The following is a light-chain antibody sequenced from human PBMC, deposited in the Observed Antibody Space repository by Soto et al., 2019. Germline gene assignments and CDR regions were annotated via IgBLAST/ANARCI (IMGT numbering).Light chain of an antibody. J-gene: IGLJ2*01. CDR1: SGDVGGYNY. Sequence: QSALTQPASVSGSPGQSITISCTGTSGDVGGYNYVSGYQHHPGKVPKLMIYEVTNRPSGVANRFSGAKSGNTASLTISGRQAEDEADYYCSSYTSSSTLVVFGGGTKLTVL. V-gene: IGLV2-14*01. CDR3: SSYTSSSTLVV. CDR2: EVT.